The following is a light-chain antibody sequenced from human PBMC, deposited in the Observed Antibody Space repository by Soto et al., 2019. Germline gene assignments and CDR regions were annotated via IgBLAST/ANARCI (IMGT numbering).Light chain of an antibody. J-gene: IGKJ1*01. CDR2: GAS. CDR1: QSVGSN. CDR3: QQYNNWPRTWT. Sequence: EIVMTQSPATLSVSPGERATLSCRPSQSVGSNLAWYQKKPGQAPRLLIYGASTRATGIPARFSGSGSGTEFTLTISSLQSEDFAVYYCQQYNNWPRTWTFGQGTKVEIK. V-gene: IGKV3-15*01.